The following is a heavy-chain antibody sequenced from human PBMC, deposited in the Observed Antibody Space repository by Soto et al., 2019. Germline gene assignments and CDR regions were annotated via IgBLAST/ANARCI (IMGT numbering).Heavy chain of an antibody. D-gene: IGHD1-26*01. CDR3: PTGAARYFDY. V-gene: IGHV3-23*01. CDR2: ISGGIGST. Sequence: LRLSCVASGFSFGTYAMTWVRQVPGKGLEWVSTISGGIGSTFYADSVKVRFTISRAISKRMLVLHMNGLRGEDTGTYYWPTGAARYFDYWGRGTLVTVSS. J-gene: IGHJ4*02. CDR1: GFSFGTYA.